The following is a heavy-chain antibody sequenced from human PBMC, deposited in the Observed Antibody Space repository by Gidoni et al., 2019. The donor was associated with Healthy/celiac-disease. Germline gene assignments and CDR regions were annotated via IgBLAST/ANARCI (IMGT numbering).Heavy chain of an antibody. Sequence: QMQLVQSGPEVKKLGTSGKVSCKASGFNFTSSAMQWVRQARGQRLEWIGWIVVVSGNTNYAQKFQERVTITRAMSTSTAYMELSSLRSEDTAVYYCAAIIYGGNAGAFDIWGQGTMVTVSS. CDR2: IVVVSGNT. D-gene: IGHD4-17*01. CDR1: GFNFTSSA. J-gene: IGHJ3*02. CDR3: AAIIYGGNAGAFDI. V-gene: IGHV1-58*02.